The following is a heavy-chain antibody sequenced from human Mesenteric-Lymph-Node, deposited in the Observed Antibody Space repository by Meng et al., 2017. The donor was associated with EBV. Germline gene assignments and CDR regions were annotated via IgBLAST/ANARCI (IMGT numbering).Heavy chain of an antibody. D-gene: IGHD4-11*01. CDR3: VSYDYGNYVSFDS. CDR1: GASISSGSYY. CDR2: IYYRGST. Sequence: LPRPESGPGLVEPSETVSLTCTVSGASISSGSYYWGWIRQPPGKGLEWIGSIYYRGSTYYNPSLRSRVTISVDTSKNHFSLKLSSVTAADTAMYYCVSYDYGNYVSFDSWGQGILVTVSS. V-gene: IGHV4-39*01. J-gene: IGHJ4*02.